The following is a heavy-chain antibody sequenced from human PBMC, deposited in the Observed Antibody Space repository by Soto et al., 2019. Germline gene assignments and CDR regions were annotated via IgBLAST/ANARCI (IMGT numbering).Heavy chain of an antibody. CDR1: GVSLSNARMG. CDR3: ARIHNDYGDNDAFDI. D-gene: IGHD4-17*01. Sequence: HVTLKESGPLLVKPKKTLTLTCTVSGVSLSNARMGVRWFRQPPVKALEWLAHIFSNDEKSYSTSLKSRLTISKYTSKRQVVITMTNMDPVDTATYYCARIHNDYGDNDAFDIWGQGTMVTVSS. CDR2: IFSNDEK. J-gene: IGHJ3*02. V-gene: IGHV2-26*01.